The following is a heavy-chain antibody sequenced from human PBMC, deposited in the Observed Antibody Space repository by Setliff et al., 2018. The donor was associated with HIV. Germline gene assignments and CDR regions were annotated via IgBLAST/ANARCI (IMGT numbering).Heavy chain of an antibody. CDR3: AKVPSY. Sequence: GGSLRLSCVASGFTFSRNVINWVRQAPGKGLEWVSGISESGANTYYADSVKGRFTISRDNSKNTLYLQMDSLRAEDTAVYYCAKVPSYWDQGTLVTVS. CDR1: GFTFSRNV. V-gene: IGHV3-23*01. J-gene: IGHJ4*02. CDR2: ISESGANT.